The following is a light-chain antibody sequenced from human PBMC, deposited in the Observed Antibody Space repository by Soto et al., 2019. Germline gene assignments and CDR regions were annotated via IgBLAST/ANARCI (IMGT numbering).Light chain of an antibody. CDR1: SSDVGGYSY. Sequence: QSALTQPASVSGSPGQSITISCTGTSSDVGGYSYVSWFQQHPGKVPKLMIYDVSNRPSGVSNRFSGSKSGNTASLTISGLQAEDDADYYCSSYTGNNNYVFGTGTKVTVL. CDR3: SSYTGNNNYV. J-gene: IGLJ1*01. CDR2: DVS. V-gene: IGLV2-14*03.